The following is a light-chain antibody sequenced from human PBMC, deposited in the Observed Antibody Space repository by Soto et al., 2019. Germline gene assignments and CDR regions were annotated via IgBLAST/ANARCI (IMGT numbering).Light chain of an antibody. CDR1: QSLLHSNGYNY. CDR2: WGS. V-gene: IGKV2-28*01. Sequence: IVMTQSPLSLPVTPGEPASISCRSSQSLLHSNGYNYLDWYLQKPGQSPQLLIYWGSNRASGVPGRFSGSGSGTDFTLKIIRVEAEDVGLYYCMQALQTPLFGGGTKVEIK. J-gene: IGKJ4*01. CDR3: MQALQTPL.